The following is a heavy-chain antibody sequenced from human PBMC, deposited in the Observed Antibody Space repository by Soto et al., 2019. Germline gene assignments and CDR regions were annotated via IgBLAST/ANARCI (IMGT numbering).Heavy chain of an antibody. CDR2: ISGSGGST. V-gene: IGHV3-23*01. CDR3: AKDRGDEYGDYVGLEGYYYMDV. D-gene: IGHD4-17*01. CDR1: GFTFSSYA. J-gene: IGHJ6*03. Sequence: GGSLRLSCASSGFTFSSYAMSWVRQAPGKGLEWVSAISGSGGSTYYADSGKGRCTISRDNAKNTLYLQMKSMRAEDTAVYYCAKDRGDEYGDYVGLEGYYYMDVWGKGTTVTVSS.